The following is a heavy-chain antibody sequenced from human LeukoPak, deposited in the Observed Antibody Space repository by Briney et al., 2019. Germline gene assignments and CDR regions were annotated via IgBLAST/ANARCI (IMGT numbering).Heavy chain of an antibody. Sequence: GGSLRLSCTASGFTFDDHTMHWVRQAPGKGLEWVSLISWDGTSAYSADSVKGRFTISRDNSKNSLYLQMNSLRTEDTALYYCAKGSGGASADDAFDIWGQGTMDTVSS. CDR2: ISWDGTSA. CDR3: AKGSGGASADDAFDI. D-gene: IGHD4-23*01. V-gene: IGHV3-43*01. CDR1: GFTFDDHT. J-gene: IGHJ3*02.